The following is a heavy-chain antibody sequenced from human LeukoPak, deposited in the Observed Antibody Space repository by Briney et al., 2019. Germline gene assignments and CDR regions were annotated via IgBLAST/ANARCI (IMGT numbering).Heavy chain of an antibody. D-gene: IGHD1-20*01. CDR2: ISSSSSYI. CDR3: ARDRITGTTRIEY. V-gene: IGHV3-21*01. J-gene: IGHJ4*02. CDR1: GFTFSSYS. Sequence: ESGGSLRLSCAASGFTFSSYSMNWVRQAPGKGLEWVSSISSSSSYIYYADSVKGRFTISRDNAKNSLYLQMNSLRAEDTAVYYCARDRITGTTRIEYWGQGTLVTVSS.